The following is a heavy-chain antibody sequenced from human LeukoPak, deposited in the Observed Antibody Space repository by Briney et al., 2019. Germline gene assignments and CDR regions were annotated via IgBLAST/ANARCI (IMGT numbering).Heavy chain of an antibody. CDR3: AKDVYGPGQ. CDR1: GLTPNKYW. J-gene: IGHJ4*02. V-gene: IGHV3-74*01. D-gene: IGHD2/OR15-2a*01. CDR2: IKNDASYT. Sequence: GWSLRLSPVASGLTPNKYWMYWVRQAPGKGLVWVSRIKNDASYTDCADSVKGRFTISRDNAKNTLYLQTSSLRVEDTAVYYCAKDVYGPGQWGQGTLVIVSS.